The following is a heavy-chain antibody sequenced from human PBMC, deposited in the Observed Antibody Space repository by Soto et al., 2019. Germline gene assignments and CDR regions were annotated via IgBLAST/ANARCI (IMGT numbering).Heavy chain of an antibody. V-gene: IGHV4-4*02. CDR3: ARVSIAADNWFDP. D-gene: IGHD6-13*01. CDR2: IYHSGST. J-gene: IGHJ5*02. CDR1: GGSISSSNW. Sequence: SETLSLTCAVSGGSISSSNWWSWVRQPPGKGLEWIGEIYHSGSTNYNPSLKSRVTISVDKSKNQFSLKLSSVTAADTAVYYCARVSIAADNWFDPWGQGTLVTVSS.